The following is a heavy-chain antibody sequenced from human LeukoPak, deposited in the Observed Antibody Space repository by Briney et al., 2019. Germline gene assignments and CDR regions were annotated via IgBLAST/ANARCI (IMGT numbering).Heavy chain of an antibody. CDR1: GFTFSSYE. J-gene: IGHJ4*02. CDR3: ARGPGGITFGGVIAHYFDY. CDR2: ISSSGSTI. V-gene: IGHV3-48*03. Sequence: GGSLRLSCAASGFTFSSYEMNWVRQAPGKGLEWVSYISSSGSTIYYADSVKGRFTISRDNAKNSLYLQMNSLRSEDTAVYYCARGPGGITFGGVIAHYFDYWGQGTLVTVSS. D-gene: IGHD3-16*02.